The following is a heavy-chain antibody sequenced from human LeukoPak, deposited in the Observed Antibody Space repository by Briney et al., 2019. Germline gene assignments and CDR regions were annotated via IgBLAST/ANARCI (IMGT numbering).Heavy chain of an antibody. V-gene: IGHV1-69*01. Sequence: GSSVKVSCKASGGTFSSYAISWVRQAPGQGLEWMGGIIPIFGTANYAQKFQGRVTITADESTSTAYMELSSLRSEDTAVYYCAREVEGRELHSLSAWFDPWGQGTLVTVSS. CDR1: GGTFSSYA. J-gene: IGHJ5*02. D-gene: IGHD1-7*01. CDR2: IIPIFGTA. CDR3: AREVEGRELHSLSAWFDP.